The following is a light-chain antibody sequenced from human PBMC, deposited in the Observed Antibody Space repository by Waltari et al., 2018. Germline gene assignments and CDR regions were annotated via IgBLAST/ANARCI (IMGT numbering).Light chain of an antibody. Sequence: IQLTQSHSSLSASLGHTVPFTSRARQSISFWLAWYQQKPGQAPMLLIYRASTLESGVPSRFSGTGSGTEFTLTISSLQSDDFATYYCQQFHTNVTFGGGTRVEIK. CDR3: QQFHTNVT. V-gene: IGKV1-5*03. CDR1: QSISFW. CDR2: RAS. J-gene: IGKJ4*01.